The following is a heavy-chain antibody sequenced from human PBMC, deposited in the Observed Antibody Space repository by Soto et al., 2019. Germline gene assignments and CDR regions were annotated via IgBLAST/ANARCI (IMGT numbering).Heavy chain of an antibody. J-gene: IGHJ4*02. CDR2: ISSSDDTT. CDR3: ARDWRHPPYGSDWYQAQFDY. CDR1: GFTFSDYY. Sequence: QVQLVESGGGLVKPGGSLRLSCAVSGFTFSDYYMSWIRQAPGTGLEWISSISSSDDTTHYADSVKGRFTISRNNAKNSVFLQMNSLRAEATAIYYCARDWRHPPYGSDWYQAQFDYWGQGTLVTVSS. D-gene: IGHD6-19*01. V-gene: IGHV3-11*01.